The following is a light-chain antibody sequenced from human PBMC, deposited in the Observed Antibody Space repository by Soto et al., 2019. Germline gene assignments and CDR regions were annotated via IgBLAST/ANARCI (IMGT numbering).Light chain of an antibody. Sequence: DIQMTQSPSSLSASVGDRVTITCRASQGILSYLAWYQQKPGQAPKLLIYGASTMPTGIPARFSGSGSGTEFTLTISSLQSEDFAVYYCQQYNNWPFTFGPGTPVEIK. CDR2: GAS. CDR1: QGILSY. V-gene: IGKV1-9*01. J-gene: IGKJ5*01. CDR3: QQYNNWPFT.